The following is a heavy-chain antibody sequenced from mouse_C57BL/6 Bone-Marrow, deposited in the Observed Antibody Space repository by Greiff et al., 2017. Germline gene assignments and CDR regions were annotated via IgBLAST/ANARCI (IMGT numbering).Heavy chain of an antibody. CDR2: ISDGGSYT. D-gene: IGHD1-1*01. CDR1: GFTFSSYA. V-gene: IGHV5-4*01. CDR3: ARDRDYYGSSPRIAY. Sequence: EVKLVESGGGLVKPGGSLKLSCAASGFTFSSYAMSWVRQTPEKRLEWVATISDGGSYTYYPDNVKGRFTISRDNAKNNLYLQMSHLKSEDTAMYYCARDRDYYGSSPRIAYWGQGTLVTVSA. J-gene: IGHJ3*01.